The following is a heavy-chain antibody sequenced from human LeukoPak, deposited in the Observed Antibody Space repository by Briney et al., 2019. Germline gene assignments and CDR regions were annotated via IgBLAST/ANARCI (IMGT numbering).Heavy chain of an antibody. D-gene: IGHD1-14*01. V-gene: IGHV4-4*07. Sequence: PSETLSLTCTVSGVSISSYYWTWIRQPAGKGLDWIGRIYPGGTSYFNPSLKSRVTLSVDTSKNQFSLRLTSVTAADTAVYYCARGPLTEAHTFDIWGQGTMVTVSS. CDR3: ARGPLTEAHTFDI. J-gene: IGHJ3*02. CDR2: IYPGGTS. CDR1: GVSISSYY.